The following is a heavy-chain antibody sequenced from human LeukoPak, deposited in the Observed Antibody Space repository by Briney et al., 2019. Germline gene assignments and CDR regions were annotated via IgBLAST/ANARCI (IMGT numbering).Heavy chain of an antibody. CDR3: AKCRGSSWSDYFDY. V-gene: IGHV3-23*01. D-gene: IGHD6-13*01. CDR2: ISDSGGST. J-gene: IGHJ4*02. CDR1: GFSLSRYA. Sequence: PGGSLRLSCAVSGFSLSRYAKSWVRKAPGKGLEWVSAISDSGGSTYYADSVKGRFTISRDNSRNTLYLQMNTLRAEDTAVYYCAKCRGSSWSDYFDYWGQGTLVTVSS.